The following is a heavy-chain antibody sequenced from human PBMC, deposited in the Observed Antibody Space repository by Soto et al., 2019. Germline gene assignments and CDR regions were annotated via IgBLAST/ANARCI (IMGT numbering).Heavy chain of an antibody. Sequence: SETLSLTCTVSGGSMSSYYWSWIRQHPGKGLEWIGYIYHSGSTNYNPSLKSRVTISVDTSKNQFSLNLSSVTAADTAVYYCARWVEVSLDYFDSWGQGTPVTVSS. J-gene: IGHJ4*02. V-gene: IGHV4-59*12. CDR3: ARWVEVSLDYFDS. CDR2: IYHSGST. D-gene: IGHD2-15*01. CDR1: GGSMSSYY.